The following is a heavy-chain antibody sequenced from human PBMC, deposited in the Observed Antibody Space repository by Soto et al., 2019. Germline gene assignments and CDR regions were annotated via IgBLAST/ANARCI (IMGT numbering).Heavy chain of an antibody. J-gene: IGHJ6*02. CDR2: IWYDGSKI. D-gene: IGHD6-25*01. CDR1: GFTFSTYG. CDR3: AGASGDYGMDV. V-gene: IGHV3-33*01. Sequence: QVQLVESGGGVVQPGRSLRLSCAASGFTFSTYGMHWVRQAPGKGLEWVAVIWYDGSKIYYADSARGRFTISRDNSRSTLYLQMNSLGAEDTAVYYCAGASGDYGMDVWGQGTTVTVSS.